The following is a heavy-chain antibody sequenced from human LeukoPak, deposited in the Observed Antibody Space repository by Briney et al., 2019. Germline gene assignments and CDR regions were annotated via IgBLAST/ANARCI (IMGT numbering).Heavy chain of an antibody. Sequence: PSETLSLTCSVSGGSINSYYWKWIRQPPGKGLEWIGYVSYSGNTNYSPSLKSRVTISVDTSKNQFSLNLRSVTAADTAVYYCARAPYCSSTSCYEWQQLVFDYWGQGTLVTVSS. CDR2: VSYSGNT. D-gene: IGHD2-2*01. J-gene: IGHJ4*02. CDR1: GGSINSYY. CDR3: ARAPYCSSTSCYEWQQLVFDY. V-gene: IGHV4-59*01.